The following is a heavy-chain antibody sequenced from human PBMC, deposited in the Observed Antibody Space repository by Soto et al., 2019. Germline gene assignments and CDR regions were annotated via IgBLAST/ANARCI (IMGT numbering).Heavy chain of an antibody. J-gene: IGHJ6*02. Sequence: SETLSLTCAVYGGSFSVYYWSWIRHPPGKGLEWIGEINHSGSTNYNPSLKSRVTISVDTSKNQFSLKLSSVTAADTAVYYCARGLTRDYVWGSYRYYYYGMDVWGQGTTVTVSS. D-gene: IGHD3-16*02. CDR3: ARGLTRDYVWGSYRYYYYGMDV. CDR2: INHSGST. V-gene: IGHV4-34*01. CDR1: GGSFSVYY.